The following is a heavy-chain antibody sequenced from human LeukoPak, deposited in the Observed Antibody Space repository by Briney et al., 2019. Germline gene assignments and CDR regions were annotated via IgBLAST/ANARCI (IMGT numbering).Heavy chain of an antibody. CDR1: GFTFNIYA. J-gene: IGHJ6*02. Sequence: GGSLRLSCAASGFTFNIYAMHWVRQAPGKGLEWVAVISFDGSNKYYADSVKGRITISRDNSKNTLYLQMNSLRAEDTAVYYCARDIKGGATHYYGMDVWGQGTTVTVSS. V-gene: IGHV3-30-3*01. CDR3: ARDIKGGATHYYGMDV. D-gene: IGHD1-26*01. CDR2: ISFDGSNK.